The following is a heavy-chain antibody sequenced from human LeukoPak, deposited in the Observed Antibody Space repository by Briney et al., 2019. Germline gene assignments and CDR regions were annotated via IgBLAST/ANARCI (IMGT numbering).Heavy chain of an antibody. D-gene: IGHD5-18*01. V-gene: IGHV4-59*01. Sequence: PSETLSLTCTVSGGSISSYYWSWIRQPPGKGLEWIGYIYYSGSTNYNPSLKSRVTISVHTSKNQFSVKLSSVTAADTAVYYCARVQIGYSYGLFDYWGQGTLVTVSS. J-gene: IGHJ4*02. CDR3: ARVQIGYSYGLFDY. CDR2: IYYSGST. CDR1: GGSISSYY.